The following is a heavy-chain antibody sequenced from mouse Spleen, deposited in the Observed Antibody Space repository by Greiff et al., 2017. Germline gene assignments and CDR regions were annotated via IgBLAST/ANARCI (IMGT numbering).Heavy chain of an antibody. CDR1: GYTFTSYW. CDR3: ARRARFDYYGSSYYAMDY. Sequence: VKLMESGAELVKPGASVKLSCKASGYTFTSYWMHWVKQRPGQGLEWIGEINPSNGRTNYNEKFKSKATLTVDKSSSTAYMQLSSLTSEDSAVYYCARRARFDYYGSSYYAMDYWGQGTSVTVSS. CDR2: INPSNGRT. J-gene: IGHJ4*01. D-gene: IGHD1-1*01. V-gene: IGHV1S81*02.